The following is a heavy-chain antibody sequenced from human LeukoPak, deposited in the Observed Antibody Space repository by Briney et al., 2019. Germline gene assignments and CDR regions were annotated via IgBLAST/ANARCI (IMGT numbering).Heavy chain of an antibody. CDR2: IMPILGIA. J-gene: IGHJ6*03. D-gene: IGHD6-13*01. V-gene: IGHV1-69*02. CDR3: ARGVHSSSWAYYYYYMDV. CDR1: GGTFSSYT. Sequence: SVKLSCKASGGTFSSYTTSWVRQAPGQGLEWMGRIMPILGIANYAQKFQARVTITADKSTSTAYMELSSLRSEDTAVYYCARGVHSSSWAYYYYYMDVWGKGTTVTVSS.